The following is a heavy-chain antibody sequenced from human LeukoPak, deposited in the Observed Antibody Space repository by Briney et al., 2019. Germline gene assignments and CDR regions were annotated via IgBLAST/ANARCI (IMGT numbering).Heavy chain of an antibody. V-gene: IGHV3-74*01. J-gene: IGHJ4*02. CDR2: INSDGRNI. Sequence: PGGSLRLSCAASGFTFSDYWMHWVRQAPGKGLVWVSRINSDGRNIRYADSVKGRFTISRDNAKNTLYLQMNSLTPEDTAVYYCAREGAVGYGHYTYDYWGQGTLVTVSS. CDR1: GFTFSDYW. CDR3: AREGAVGYGHYTYDY. D-gene: IGHD4-17*01.